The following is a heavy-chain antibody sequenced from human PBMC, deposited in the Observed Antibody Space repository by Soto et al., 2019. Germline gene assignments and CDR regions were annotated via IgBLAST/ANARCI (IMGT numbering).Heavy chain of an antibody. CDR2: INHSGST. CDR3: ASEWAGDTAMVKHAFDY. CDR1: GGSFSGYY. D-gene: IGHD5-18*01. Sequence: SETLSLTCAVYGGSFSGYYRSWIRQPPGKGLEWIGEINHSGSTNYNPSLKSRVTISVDTSKNQFSLKLSSVTAADTAVYYCASEWAGDTAMVKHAFDYWGQGTLVTVSS. J-gene: IGHJ4*02. V-gene: IGHV4-34*01.